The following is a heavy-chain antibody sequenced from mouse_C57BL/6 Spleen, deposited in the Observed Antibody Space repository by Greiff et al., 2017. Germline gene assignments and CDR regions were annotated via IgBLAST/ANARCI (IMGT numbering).Heavy chain of an antibody. CDR2: ISSGGSYT. Sequence: VKLMESGGVLVKPGGSLKLSCAVSGFTFSSYGMSWVRQTPDKRLEWVATISSGGSYTYYPDSVKGRFTISRDNAKNTLYLQMSSLKSEDTAMYYCARHEDYYGSSYEWYFDYWGQGTTLTVSS. CDR3: ARHEDYYGSSYEWYFDY. V-gene: IGHV5-6*01. CDR1: GFTFSSYG. J-gene: IGHJ2*01. D-gene: IGHD1-1*01.